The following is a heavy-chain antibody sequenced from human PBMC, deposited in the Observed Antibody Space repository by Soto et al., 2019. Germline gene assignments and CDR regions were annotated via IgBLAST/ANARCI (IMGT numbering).Heavy chain of an antibody. CDR3: AREASDTARRYYFDY. CDR2: IIPIFGTA. J-gene: IGHJ4*02. CDR1: GGTFSSYA. D-gene: IGHD5-18*01. Sequence: GASVKVSCKASGGTFSSYAISWVRQAPGQGLEWMGGIIPIFGTANYAQKFQGRVTITADESTSTAYMELSSLRSEDTAVYYCAREASDTARRYYFDYWGQGTLVTVS. V-gene: IGHV1-69*13.